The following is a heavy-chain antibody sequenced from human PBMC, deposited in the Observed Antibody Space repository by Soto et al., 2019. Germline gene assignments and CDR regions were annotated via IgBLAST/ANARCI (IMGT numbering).Heavy chain of an antibody. CDR2: TYYRSKWYN. Sequence: SQTLSLTCAISGDSVSSNSAAWNWIRQSPSRGLEWLGRTYYRSKWYNDYAVSVKSRITINPDTSKNQFSLQLNSVTPEDTAVYYCARARGYCSSPSCYPRRVFDYWGQGTLVTVSS. CDR1: GDSVSSNSAA. J-gene: IGHJ4*02. CDR3: ARARGYCSSPSCYPRRVFDY. D-gene: IGHD2-2*01. V-gene: IGHV6-1*01.